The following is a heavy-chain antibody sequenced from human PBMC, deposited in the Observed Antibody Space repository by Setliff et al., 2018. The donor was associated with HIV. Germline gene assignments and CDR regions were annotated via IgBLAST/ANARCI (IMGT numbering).Heavy chain of an antibody. D-gene: IGHD3-10*01. CDR1: GYTFTDYH. CDR2: VDPADGEA. Sequence: GASVKVSCKASGYTFTDYHIHWVQQAPGKGLEWMGRVDPADGEAMYAEKFQGRVTITADTSRDTAYMELTSLRSDDTAVYYCATLGGYYGSGTPLDYWGQGTLVTVSS. CDR3: ATLGGYYGSGTPLDY. J-gene: IGHJ4*02. V-gene: IGHV1-69-2*01.